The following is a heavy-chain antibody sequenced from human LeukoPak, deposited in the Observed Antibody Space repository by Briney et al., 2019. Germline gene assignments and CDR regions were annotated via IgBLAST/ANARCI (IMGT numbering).Heavy chain of an antibody. V-gene: IGHV3-30*04. CDR1: GFTFNSFS. J-gene: IGHJ4*02. CDR3: ARVGGSGWYGFVDY. CDR2: ISYDEKKK. Sequence: PGRSLRLSCAAPGFTFNSFSMHWVRQAPGKGLEWVAVISYDEKKKFYADSVKGRFSISRDNSKNTVNLQMNSLRAEDTAVYYCARVGGSGWYGFVDYWGQGTLVTVSS. D-gene: IGHD6-19*01.